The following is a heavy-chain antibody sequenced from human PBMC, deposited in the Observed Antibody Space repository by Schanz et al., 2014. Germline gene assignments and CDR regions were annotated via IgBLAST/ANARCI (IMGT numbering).Heavy chain of an antibody. CDR3: ARDSRPNYDFLTAYYSIDY. D-gene: IGHD3-9*01. CDR1: GFSIRNHD. Sequence: EVQLVESGGGLVQPGGSLRLSCAASGFSIRNHDMHWVRQATGAGLEWVSTIGYLGDTYYPDSVKGRFTVSRDSGQNSLYLQMNSLRAGDTAVYYCARDSRPNYDFLTAYYSIDYWGQGTLVTVSS. CDR2: IGYLGDT. J-gene: IGHJ4*02. V-gene: IGHV3-13*04.